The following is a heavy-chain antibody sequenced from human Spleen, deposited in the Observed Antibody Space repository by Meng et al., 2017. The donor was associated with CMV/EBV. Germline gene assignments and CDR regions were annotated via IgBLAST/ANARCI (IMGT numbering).Heavy chain of an antibody. D-gene: IGHD2-2*01. CDR2: IYYSGNT. CDR1: GASINSSSYY. CDR3: ARSLGDIVVVPAAYYFDY. V-gene: IGHV4-39*01. J-gene: IGHJ4*02. Sequence: SETLSLTCSVSGASINSSSYYWGWIRQSPGKGLEWIGSIYYSGNTDYNPSLKSRVTISVHTSKNQFSLKLSSVTAADTAVYYCARSLGDIVVVPAAYYFDYWGQGTLVTVSS.